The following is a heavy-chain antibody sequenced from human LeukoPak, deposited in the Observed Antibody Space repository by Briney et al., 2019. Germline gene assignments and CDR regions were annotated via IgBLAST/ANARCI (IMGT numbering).Heavy chain of an antibody. CDR3: ARVRAYYYGMDV. J-gene: IGHJ6*02. V-gene: IGHV1-8*01. CDR2: MNPNSGNT. Sequence: AASVKVSRKASGYTFTSYDINWVRQATGQGLEWMGWMNPNSGNTGYAQKFQGRVTMTRNTSISTAYMELSSLRSEDTAVYYCARVRAYYYGMDVWGQGTTVTVSS. CDR1: GYTFTSYD.